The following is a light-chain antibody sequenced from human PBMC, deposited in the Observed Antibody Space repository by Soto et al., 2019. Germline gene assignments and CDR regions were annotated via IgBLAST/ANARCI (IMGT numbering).Light chain of an antibody. Sequence: DIQMTQSPSSLSASVGDRGTIACLASQSISNYLNWYKQRPGKAPKLLIYAAYSLQSGVPSRFSGSGSGTDFTLTISSLQPEDFVTYYCHQTYSTPITFGQGTRLEIK. CDR2: AAY. J-gene: IGKJ5*01. CDR3: HQTYSTPIT. V-gene: IGKV1-39*01. CDR1: QSISNY.